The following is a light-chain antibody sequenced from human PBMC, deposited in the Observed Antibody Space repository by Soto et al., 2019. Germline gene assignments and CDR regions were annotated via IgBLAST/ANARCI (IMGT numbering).Light chain of an antibody. CDR2: AAS. V-gene: IGKV1-8*01. J-gene: IGKJ1*01. CDR3: QQYDSYPRT. Sequence: AIRMTQSPSSLSASTGDRVTITCRASQGISSYLAWYQQKPGKAPKLLIYAASTLQSGVPSRFSGSGSGTDFTLTISCLQSEDFATYYCQQYDSYPRTFGQGTEVEFK. CDR1: QGISSY.